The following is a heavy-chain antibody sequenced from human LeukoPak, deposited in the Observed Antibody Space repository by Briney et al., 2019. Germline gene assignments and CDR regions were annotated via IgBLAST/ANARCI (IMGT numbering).Heavy chain of an antibody. D-gene: IGHD2-21*02. V-gene: IGHV3-7*01. J-gene: IGHJ6*03. CDR2: IKQNGSKK. Sequence: GGSLRLPCAASGFTFSSYWMNWVRQAPGKGLEWVANIKQNGSKKYYVDSVKGRFTISRDNAKNSLYLQMNSLRAEDTAVYYCARESYCGGDCYSDYYYYYMDVWGKGTTVTISS. CDR3: ARESYCGGDCYSDYYYYYMDV. CDR1: GFTFSSYW.